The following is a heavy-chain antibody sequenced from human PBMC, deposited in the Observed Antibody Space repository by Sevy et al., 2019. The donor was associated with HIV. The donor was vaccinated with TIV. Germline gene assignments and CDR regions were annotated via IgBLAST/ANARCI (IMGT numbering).Heavy chain of an antibody. CDR2: IYHSGST. D-gene: IGHD3-10*01. J-gene: IGHJ4*02. Sequence: SETLSLTCAVSGYSISSGYYWGWIRQPPGKGLEWIGSIYHSGSTYYNPSLKSRVTISVDTSKNQFSLKLSSVTAAVTAVYYCARVESIGMVRVFDYWGQGTLVTVSS. CDR3: ARVESIGMVRVFDY. CDR1: GYSISSGYY. V-gene: IGHV4-38-2*01.